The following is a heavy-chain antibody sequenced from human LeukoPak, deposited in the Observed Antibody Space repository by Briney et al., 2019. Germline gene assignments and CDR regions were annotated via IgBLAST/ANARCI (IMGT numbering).Heavy chain of an antibody. CDR3: ATETRGWFGENSYYFDY. V-gene: IGHV1-24*01. CDR2: FDPEDGET. CDR1: GYTFTSYY. D-gene: IGHD3-10*01. Sequence: ASVKVSCKASGYTFTSYYMHWVRQAPGKGLEWMGGFDPEDGETIYAQKFQGRVTMTEDTSTDTAYMELSSLRSEDTAVYYCATETRGWFGENSYYFDYWGQGTLVTVSS. J-gene: IGHJ4*02.